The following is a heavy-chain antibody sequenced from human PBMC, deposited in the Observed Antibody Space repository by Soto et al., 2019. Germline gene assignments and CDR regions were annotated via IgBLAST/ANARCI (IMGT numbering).Heavy chain of an antibody. CDR2: IYYSGSS. V-gene: IGHV4-31*03. Sequence: SETLSLTCTVSGDSISSGGYYWSWIRQRPGKGLEWIAYIYYSGSSYYNPSLKSRVTISLDTSKNQFSLKLSSVTAADTAVYYCARGRAGFFWSCRSDNWFDPWGQGTLVTVSS. J-gene: IGHJ5*02. CDR3: ARGRAGFFWSCRSDNWFDP. CDR1: GDSISSGGYY. D-gene: IGHD3-3*01.